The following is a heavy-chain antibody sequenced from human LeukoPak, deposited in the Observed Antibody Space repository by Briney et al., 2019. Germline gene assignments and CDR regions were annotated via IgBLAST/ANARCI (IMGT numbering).Heavy chain of an antibody. D-gene: IGHD6-13*01. J-gene: IGHJ6*02. V-gene: IGHV4-31*03. CDR3: ARARGAAAGYGMDV. CDR2: IYYSGST. Sequence: SETLSLTCTVSGGALSSGGYYGGWVRQHPGKGRGWVGYIYYSGSTYYNPSLKSRVTISVDTSKNQFSLKLSSVTAADTAVYYCARARGAAAGYGMDVWGQGTTVTVSS. CDR1: GGALSSGGYY.